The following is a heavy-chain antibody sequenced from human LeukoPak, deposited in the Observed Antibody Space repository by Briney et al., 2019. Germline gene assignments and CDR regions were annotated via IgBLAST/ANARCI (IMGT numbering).Heavy chain of an antibody. CDR1: GGSISRTSYY. CDR2: VFDSGST. CDR3: ARHTRPGHSGYENAFDI. Sequence: SEALFLTCTVSGGSISRTSYYWDWIRQPPGKGLEWIGNVFDSGSTHYNPYLKSRVTISVDTSKNQFSLRLSSVTAADTAVYYCARHTRPGHSGYENAFDIWGQGTMVTVSS. V-gene: IGHV4-39*01. J-gene: IGHJ3*02. D-gene: IGHD5-12*01.